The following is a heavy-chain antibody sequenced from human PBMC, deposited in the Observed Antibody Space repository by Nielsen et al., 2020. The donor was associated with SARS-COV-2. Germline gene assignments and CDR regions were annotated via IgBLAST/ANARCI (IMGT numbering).Heavy chain of an antibody. Sequence: GESLKISCAASGFTFSSYAMSWVRQAPGKGLEWVSAISGSGGSTYYADSVKGRFTISRDNSKNTLYLQMNSLRAEDTAVYYCAKDVESSIAARPSDYWGQGTLVTVSS. CDR3: AKDVESSIAARPSDY. CDR1: GFTFSSYA. V-gene: IGHV3-23*01. CDR2: ISGSGGST. D-gene: IGHD6-6*01. J-gene: IGHJ4*02.